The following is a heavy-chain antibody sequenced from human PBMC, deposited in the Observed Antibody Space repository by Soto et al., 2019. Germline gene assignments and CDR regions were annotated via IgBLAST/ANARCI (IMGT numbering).Heavy chain of an antibody. D-gene: IGHD3-10*01. CDR3: ARSYGSGSYFGDDAFDI. Sequence: PGGSLRLSCAASGFTFSSYDMHWVRQATGKGLEWVSAIGTAGDTYYPGSVKGRFTISRENAKNSLYLQMNSLRAGDTAVYYCARSYGSGSYFGDDAFDIWGQGTMVTVSS. J-gene: IGHJ3*02. CDR2: IGTAGDT. V-gene: IGHV3-13*01. CDR1: GFTFSSYD.